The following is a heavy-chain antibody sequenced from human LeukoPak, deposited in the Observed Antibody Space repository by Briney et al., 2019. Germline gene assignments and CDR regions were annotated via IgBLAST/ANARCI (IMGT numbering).Heavy chain of an antibody. J-gene: IGHJ4*02. V-gene: IGHV4-34*01. CDR3: ATSGWYLLPGVY. D-gene: IGHD6-19*01. CDR2: INHSGST. CDR1: GDSISSYP. Sequence: SETLSLTCTVSGDSISSYPWSWIRQPPGKGLEWIGEINHSGSTNYNPSLKSRVTISVDTSKNQFSLKLSSVTAADTAVYYCATSGWYLLPGVYWGQGTLVTVSS.